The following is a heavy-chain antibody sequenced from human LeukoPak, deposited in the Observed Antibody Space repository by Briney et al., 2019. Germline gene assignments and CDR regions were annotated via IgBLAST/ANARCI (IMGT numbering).Heavy chain of an antibody. J-gene: IGHJ4*02. CDR1: GFTFSSYA. V-gene: IGHV3-30-3*01. CDR2: ISYDGSNK. D-gene: IGHD3-22*01. CDR3: ARGGSYYYDSSGYVY. Sequence: GGSLRLSCAASGFTFSSYAMHWVRQAPGKGLEWVAVISYDGSNKYYADSVKGRFTISRDNSKNTLYLQMNSLRAEDTAVYYCARGGSYYYDSSGYVYWGQGTLVTVSS.